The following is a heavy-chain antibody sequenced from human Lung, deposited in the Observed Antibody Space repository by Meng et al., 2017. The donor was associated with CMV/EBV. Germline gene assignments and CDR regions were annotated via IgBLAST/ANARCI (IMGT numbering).Heavy chain of an antibody. D-gene: IGHD3-9*01. CDR3: ARDRAWLGRGSFDF. CDR1: GVSVTYNSYY. Sequence: SXTXSLXCTVSGVSVTYNSYYWSWIRQSPGKGLEWIGYIYVSKNTEYNPSLQSRVTMSVDTTKNQVFLKLISVTAADTAVYYCARDRAWLGRGSFDFGGQGKXVTVSS. CDR2: IYVSKNT. V-gene: IGHV4-61*01. J-gene: IGHJ3*01.